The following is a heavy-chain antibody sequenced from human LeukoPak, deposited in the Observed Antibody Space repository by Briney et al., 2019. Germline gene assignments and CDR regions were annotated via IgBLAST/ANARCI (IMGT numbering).Heavy chain of an antibody. CDR1: GYSFTSYW. CDR2: IYPGDSDT. J-gene: IGHJ3*02. Sequence: GASLKISCKGSGYSFTSYWIGWVRQMPGKGLEWMGIIYPGDSDTRSSPSFQGQVTISADKSSSTAYLQWSSLKASDTAMYYCARTYGSGSYRDAFDIWGQGTMVTVSS. V-gene: IGHV5-51*01. CDR3: ARTYGSGSYRDAFDI. D-gene: IGHD3-10*01.